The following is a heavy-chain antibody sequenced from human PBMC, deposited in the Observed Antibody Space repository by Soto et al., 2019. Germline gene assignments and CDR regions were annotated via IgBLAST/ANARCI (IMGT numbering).Heavy chain of an antibody. CDR2: ISYDSSNK. D-gene: IGHD2-15*01. CDR1: GFTFSYG. V-gene: IGHV3-30*18. J-gene: IGHJ4*02. Sequence: VQLLESGGGLIQPGGSLRLSCAASGFTFSYGIHWLRQAPGKGLEWVAYISYDSSNKFYGDSVKGRFTISRDNSKNTQFLQMNSLRAEYTAVYYCAKLVIGYCSGSTCDDYWGQGTLVAVSS. CDR3: AKLVIGYCSGSTCDDY.